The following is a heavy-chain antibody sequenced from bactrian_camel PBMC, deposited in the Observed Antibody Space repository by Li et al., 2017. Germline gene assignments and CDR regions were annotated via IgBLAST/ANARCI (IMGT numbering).Heavy chain of an antibody. CDR3: APGRVRRCNY. CDR2: IRLDGTS. J-gene: IGHJ4*01. Sequence: HVQLVESGGGSVQIGGSLKLSCTMSGFTTRDSNVEWLRQAPGKECEPVADIRLDGTSVYADSVKGRFTISQDLGKNMVYLEMNMLKPEDSAVYYCAPGRVRRCNYWGRGTQVTVS. D-gene: IGHD3*01. V-gene: IGHV3S55*01. CDR1: GFTTRDSNV.